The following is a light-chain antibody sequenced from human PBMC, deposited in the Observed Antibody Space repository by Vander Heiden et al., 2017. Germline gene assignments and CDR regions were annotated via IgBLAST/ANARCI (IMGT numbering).Light chain of an antibody. V-gene: IGKV1-39*01. CDR2: AAS. J-gene: IGKJ1*01. CDR1: QSISSY. Sequence: DIQMTQSLSSLSASVGDRVPITCRASQSISSYLNWYQQKPGKAPKLLIYAASSLQSGVPSRFSGSGSGTDFTLTISSLQPEDFATYYCQQSYSTPRTFGQGTKVEIK. CDR3: QQSYSTPRT.